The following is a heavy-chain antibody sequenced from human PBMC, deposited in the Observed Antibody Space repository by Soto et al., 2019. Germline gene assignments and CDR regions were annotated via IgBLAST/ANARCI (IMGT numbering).Heavy chain of an antibody. V-gene: IGHV4-61*01. CDR1: GGSVISGSYY. CDR2: IYYSGST. J-gene: IGHJ6*02. Sequence: PSEALSLTCTVSGGSVISGSYYWSWIRQPPGKGLEWIGYIYYSGSTNYNPSLKSRVTISVDTSKNQFSLKLSSVTAADTAVYYCARGAYYDFWSGYYKGEYYYYGMDVWGQGTTVTVSS. D-gene: IGHD3-3*01. CDR3: ARGAYYDFWSGYYKGEYYYYGMDV.